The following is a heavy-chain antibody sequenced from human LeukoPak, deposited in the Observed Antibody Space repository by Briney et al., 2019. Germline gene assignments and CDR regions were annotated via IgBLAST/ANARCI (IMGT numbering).Heavy chain of an antibody. J-gene: IGHJ4*02. V-gene: IGHV3-48*02. D-gene: IGHD3-10*01. CDR2: ISSSSSTI. Sequence: GGSLRLSCAASGFTFSSYSMNWVRQAPGKGLEWGSYISSSSSTIYYADSVKGRFTISRDNAKNSLYLQMNSLRDEDTAVYYCARDSSDVRDDYGDFWGQGTLVTVSS. CDR3: ARDSSDVRDDYGDF. CDR1: GFTFSSYS.